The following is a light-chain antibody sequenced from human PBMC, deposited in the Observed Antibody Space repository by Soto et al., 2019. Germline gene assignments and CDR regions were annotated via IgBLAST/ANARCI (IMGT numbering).Light chain of an antibody. Sequence: QSVLTQPPSASGTPGQRVTIFCSGSSANIGSNTVNWYQQLPGTAPKLLIHNNNKRPSGVPDRFSGSKSGTSASLAISGLQSEDEADYYCAAWDDSLNGPVFGGGTQLTVL. V-gene: IGLV1-44*01. CDR3: AAWDDSLNGPV. J-gene: IGLJ3*02. CDR2: NNN. CDR1: SANIGSNT.